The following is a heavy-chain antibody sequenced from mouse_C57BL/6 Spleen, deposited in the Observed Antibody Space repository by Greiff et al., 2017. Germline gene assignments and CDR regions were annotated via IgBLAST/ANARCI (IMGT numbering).Heavy chain of an antibody. Sequence: VQLKESGPELVKPGDSVKISCKASGYSFTGYFMNWVMQSHGKSLEWIGRINPYNGDTFYNQKFKGKATLTVDKSSSTAHMELRSLTSEDSAVYYCARVGSYYGSSYYFDYWGQGTTLTVSS. V-gene: IGHV1-20*01. CDR2: INPYNGDT. CDR1: GYSFTGYF. J-gene: IGHJ2*01. CDR3: ARVGSYYGSSYYFDY. D-gene: IGHD1-1*01.